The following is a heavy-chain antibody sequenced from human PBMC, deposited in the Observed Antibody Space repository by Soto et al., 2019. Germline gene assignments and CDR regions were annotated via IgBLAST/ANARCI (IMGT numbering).Heavy chain of an antibody. CDR1: GFTFSSYG. CDR2: ILYDGSKK. J-gene: IGHJ4*02. V-gene: IGHV3-30*18. D-gene: IGHD4-17*01. Sequence: VGSLRLSCAASGFTFSSYGMHWVRQAPGKGLEWVAVILYDGSKKYYADSMKGRFTISRDNSKNTLYLQMNSLRAEDTAFYYCAKDRGALRWSEEHYYFDYWGQGTLVTVSS. CDR3: AKDRGALRWSEEHYYFDY.